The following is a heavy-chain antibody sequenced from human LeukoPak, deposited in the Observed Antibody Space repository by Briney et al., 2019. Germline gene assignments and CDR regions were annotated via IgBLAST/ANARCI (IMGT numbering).Heavy chain of an antibody. Sequence: SETLSLTCAVSGGSISSGGYSWSWIRQPPGEGLEWIGYIYHSGSTYYNPSLKSRVTISVDRSKNQFSLKLSSVTAADTAVYYCARVGYYVNFDPWGQGTLVTVSS. CDR1: GGSISSGGYS. V-gene: IGHV4-30-2*01. D-gene: IGHD3-16*01. CDR3: ARVGYYVNFDP. J-gene: IGHJ5*02. CDR2: IYHSGST.